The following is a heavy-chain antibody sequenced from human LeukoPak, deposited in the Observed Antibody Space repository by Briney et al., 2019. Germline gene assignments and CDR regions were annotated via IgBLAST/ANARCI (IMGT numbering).Heavy chain of an antibody. Sequence: GGSLRLSCAASGFTFDDYAMHWVRQAPGKGLEWVSGISWNSGSIGYADSVKGRFTISRDNAKNSLYLQMNSLRAEDTALYYCAKEGGGSGSYYGPDRGYYYYYYMDVWGKGTTVTISS. CDR1: GFTFDDYA. J-gene: IGHJ6*03. CDR2: ISWNSGSI. CDR3: AKEGGGSGSYYGPDRGYYYYYYMDV. D-gene: IGHD3-10*01. V-gene: IGHV3-9*01.